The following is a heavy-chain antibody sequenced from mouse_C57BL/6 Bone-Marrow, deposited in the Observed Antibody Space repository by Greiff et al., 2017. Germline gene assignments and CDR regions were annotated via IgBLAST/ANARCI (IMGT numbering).Heavy chain of an antibody. J-gene: IGHJ2*01. CDR2: ISYDGSN. CDR1: GYSITSGYY. CDR3: ARGLSLYYFDY. D-gene: IGHD2-12*01. Sequence: DVQLQESGPGLVKPSQSLSLTCSVTGYSITSGYYWNWIRQFPGNKLEWMGYISYDGSNNYNPSLKNRISITRDTSKNQFFLKLNSVTTEDTATYYCARGLSLYYFDYWGQGTTLTVSS. V-gene: IGHV3-6*01.